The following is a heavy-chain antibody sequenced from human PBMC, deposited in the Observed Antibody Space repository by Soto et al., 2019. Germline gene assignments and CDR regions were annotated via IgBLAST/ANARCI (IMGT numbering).Heavy chain of an antibody. D-gene: IGHD2-15*01. CDR2: IIPIFGTA. CDR3: ARGRDIVVVVAAKPLYYYYGMDV. Sequence: QVQLVQSGAEVKKPGSSVKVSCKASGGTFSSYAISWVRQAPGQGLEWMGGIIPIFGTANYAQKFQDRVTITADESTSTAYMELSSLRSEDTAVYYCARGRDIVVVVAAKPLYYYYGMDVWGQGTTVTVSS. CDR1: GGTFSSYA. J-gene: IGHJ6*02. V-gene: IGHV1-69*01.